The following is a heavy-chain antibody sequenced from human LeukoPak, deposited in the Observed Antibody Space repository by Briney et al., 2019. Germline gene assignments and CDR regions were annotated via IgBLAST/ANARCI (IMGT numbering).Heavy chain of an antibody. Sequence: GGSLRLSCAASGFTFSSYAMSWVRQAPGKGLEWVSAISGSGGSTYYADSVKGRFTISRDNSKNTLYLQMNSLRAEDTAVYYCAKNHIVVVVAAPFDYWGQGTLVTVSS. CDR3: AKNHIVVVVAAPFDY. J-gene: IGHJ4*02. D-gene: IGHD2-15*01. CDR1: GFTFSSYA. CDR2: ISGSGGST. V-gene: IGHV3-23*01.